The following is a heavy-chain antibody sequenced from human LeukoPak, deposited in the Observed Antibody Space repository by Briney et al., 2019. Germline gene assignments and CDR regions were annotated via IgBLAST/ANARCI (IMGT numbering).Heavy chain of an antibody. CDR1: VYTFTGYY. Sequence: GASVKVSCKASVYTFTGYYMHWVRHAPGQGLEWMGWINPNSGGTNYAQKFQGRVTMTRDTSISTAYMELSRLRSDDTAVYYCARNYGDYSGGRWFDPWGQGTLVTVSS. J-gene: IGHJ5*02. V-gene: IGHV1-2*02. D-gene: IGHD4-17*01. CDR3: ARNYGDYSGGRWFDP. CDR2: INPNSGGT.